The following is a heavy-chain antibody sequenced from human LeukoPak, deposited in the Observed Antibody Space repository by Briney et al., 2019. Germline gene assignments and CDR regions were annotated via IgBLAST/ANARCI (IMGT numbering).Heavy chain of an antibody. CDR3: ARFNTYQYYFDY. CDR2: ILHSGGT. CDR1: GGSISNSGYS. V-gene: IGHV4-30-2*01. Sequence: SETLSLTCAVSGGSISNSGYSWSWIRQPPGKGLEWIRYILHSGGTYYNPSLKSRLTISLDRSNNQFSLRLNSVTAADTAMYYCARFNTYQYYFDYWGQGTLVTVSS. D-gene: IGHD2-2*01. J-gene: IGHJ4*02.